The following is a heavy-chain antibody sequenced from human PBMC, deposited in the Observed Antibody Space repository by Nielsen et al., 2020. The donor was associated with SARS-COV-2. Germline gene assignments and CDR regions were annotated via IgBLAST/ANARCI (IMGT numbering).Heavy chain of an antibody. J-gene: IGHJ4*02. D-gene: IGHD3-10*01. CDR2: IIPIFGTA. CDR1: GGTFSSYA. CDR3: ARDRGPYGSGSLPPDY. V-gene: IGHV1-69*06. Sequence: SVKVSCKASGGTFSSYAISWVRQAPGQGLEWMGGIIPIFGTANYAQKFQGRVTITADKSTSTAYMELSSLRSEDTAVYYCARDRGPYGSGSLPPDYWGQGTLVTVSS.